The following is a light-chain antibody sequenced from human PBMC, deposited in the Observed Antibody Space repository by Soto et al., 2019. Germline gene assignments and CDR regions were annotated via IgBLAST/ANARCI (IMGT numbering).Light chain of an antibody. CDR2: DAS. V-gene: IGKV3-15*01. Sequence: EIVMTQSPATLSVSPGERAILSCRASQSVRTNLAWYQQKLGQPPRLLIYDASTRATGIPARFSGSGSGTEFALTISSLQSEDFADYYCQQYNNWPPGYTFGQGTKLESK. CDR1: QSVRTN. CDR3: QQYNNWPPGYT. J-gene: IGKJ2*01.